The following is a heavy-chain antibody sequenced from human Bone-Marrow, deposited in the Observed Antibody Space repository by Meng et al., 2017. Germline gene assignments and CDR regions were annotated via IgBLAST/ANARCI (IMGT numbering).Heavy chain of an antibody. D-gene: IGHD1-26*01. V-gene: IGHV4-38-2*01. J-gene: IGHJ6*02. Sequence: SETLSLTCAVSGYSISSGYYWGWIRQPPGKGLEWIGSIYHSGSTYYNPSLKSRVTISVDTSKNQFSLKLSSVTAADTAVYYCARGGSYFYYYYYGMDVWGQGNTVNGYS. CDR1: GYSISSGYY. CDR3: ARGGSYFYYYYYGMDV. CDR2: IYHSGST.